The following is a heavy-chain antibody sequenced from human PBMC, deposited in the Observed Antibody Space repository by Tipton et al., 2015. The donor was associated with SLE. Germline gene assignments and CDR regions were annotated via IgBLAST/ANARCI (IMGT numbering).Heavy chain of an antibody. J-gene: IGHJ6*02. CDR3: GTTSTDYGMAV. CDR2: IYSDGSST. V-gene: IGHV3-74*03. D-gene: IGHD2-8*02. Sequence: GSLRLSCEASGFTFSTYWMHWVRQGPGKGLVWVSRIYSDGSSTKYADSVKGRFTISRDNAKSTLYLQMNSLRAEDTAVYYCGTTSTDYGMAVWGQGTTVTVSS. CDR1: GFTFSTYW.